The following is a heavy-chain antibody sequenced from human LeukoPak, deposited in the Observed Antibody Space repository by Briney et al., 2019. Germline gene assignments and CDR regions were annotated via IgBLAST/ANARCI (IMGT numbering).Heavy chain of an antibody. Sequence: GASVKVSCKASGYTFTSYGINWVRQATGQGLEWMGWMNPNSGNTGYAQKFQGRVTMTRNTSISTASMELSSLRSEDTAVYYRARGRAAAVDYWGQGTLVTVSS. CDR1: GYTFTSYG. J-gene: IGHJ4*02. V-gene: IGHV1-8*01. CDR3: ARGRAAAVDY. D-gene: IGHD6-13*01. CDR2: MNPNSGNT.